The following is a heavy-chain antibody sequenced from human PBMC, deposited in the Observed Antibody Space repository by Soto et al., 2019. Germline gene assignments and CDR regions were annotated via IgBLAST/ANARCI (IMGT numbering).Heavy chain of an antibody. J-gene: IGHJ3*01. CDR3: TGDPTVDYVAGLEM. CDR2: ISASRGST. CDR1: GFTFSAYA. D-gene: IGHD3-16*01. Sequence: EVQLLESGGGLVQPGGSLRLSCAASGFTFSAYAMSWVRQSPGKGLEFVSGISASRGSTYYADSVKGRFTISSDNSTNTQYLKMNSQSADDTDVYYSTGDPTVDYVAGLEMGGQGKMVTASS. V-gene: IGHV3-23*01.